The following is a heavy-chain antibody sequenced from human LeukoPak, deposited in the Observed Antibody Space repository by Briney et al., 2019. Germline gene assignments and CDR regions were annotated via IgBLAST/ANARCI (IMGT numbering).Heavy chain of an antibody. CDR2: ISGSGGST. CDR3: AKLSDRGYSYGLYDY. D-gene: IGHD5-18*01. J-gene: IGHJ4*02. Sequence: PGGSLRLSCAASGFTFSSYAMSWVRQAPGKGLEWVSAISGSGGSTYYADSVKGRFTISRDNSKNTLYLQMNSLRAEDTAVYYCAKLSDRGYSYGLYDYWGQGTLVTVSS. V-gene: IGHV3-23*01. CDR1: GFTFSSYA.